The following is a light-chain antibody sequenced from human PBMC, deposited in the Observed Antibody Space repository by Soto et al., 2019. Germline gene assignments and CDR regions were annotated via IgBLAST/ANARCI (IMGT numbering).Light chain of an antibody. CDR3: QSYDGSLSGSV. CDR1: HSNIGAGYD. J-gene: IGLJ3*02. CDR2: VNN. V-gene: IGLV1-40*01. Sequence: QSVLTQPPSVSGAPGQRVTISCTGSHSNIGAGYDVHWYQQLPGTAPRLLIYVNNNRPSGVPDRFSGSKSDTSASLAITGLQADDEADYFCQSYDGSLSGSVLGGGTQLTVL.